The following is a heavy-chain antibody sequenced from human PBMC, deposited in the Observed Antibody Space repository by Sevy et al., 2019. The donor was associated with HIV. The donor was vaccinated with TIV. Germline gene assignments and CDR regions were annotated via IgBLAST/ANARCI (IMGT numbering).Heavy chain of an antibody. CDR1: GFTFSSYA. CDR2: ISYDGRNK. Sequence: GGSLRLSCAASGFTFSSYAMHWVRQAPGKGLEWVAVISYDGRNKYYVDSVKGRFTISRDNSKNTLFLQMNSLRAEDTTIYYCARDRNIGIVGATGLDYWGQGTLVTVSS. V-gene: IGHV3-30*04. D-gene: IGHD1-26*01. J-gene: IGHJ4*02. CDR3: ARDRNIGIVGATGLDY.